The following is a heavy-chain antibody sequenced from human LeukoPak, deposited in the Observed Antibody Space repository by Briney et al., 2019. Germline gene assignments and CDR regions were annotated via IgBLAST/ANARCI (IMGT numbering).Heavy chain of an antibody. CDR1: GYTFTGYY. V-gene: IGHV1-2*02. CDR2: INPNSGGT. J-gene: IGHJ4*02. Sequence: ASVNVSCKASGYTFTGYYIHWVRQAPGQGLEWMGWINPNSGGTNYAQKFQGRVTMTRDTSITTAYMELSRLTSDDTAVYYCGNRRDGYNFALHYWGQGTLVTVSS. D-gene: IGHD5-24*01. CDR3: GNRRDGYNFALHY.